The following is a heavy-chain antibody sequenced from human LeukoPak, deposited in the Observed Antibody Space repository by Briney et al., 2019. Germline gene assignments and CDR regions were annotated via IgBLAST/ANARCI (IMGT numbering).Heavy chain of an antibody. Sequence: PWETLSLTCAVSGASISSRYWSWIRQSPGKGLEWIGYIYYSGSTNYNPSLKSRVTISVDTSKNQFSLKLSSVTAADTAVYYCTRDLANSWYYYWGRGILFPASS. CDR1: GASISSRY. J-gene: IGHJ4*02. V-gene: IGHV4-59*11. D-gene: IGHD6-13*01. CDR3: TRDLANSWYYY. CDR2: IYYSGST.